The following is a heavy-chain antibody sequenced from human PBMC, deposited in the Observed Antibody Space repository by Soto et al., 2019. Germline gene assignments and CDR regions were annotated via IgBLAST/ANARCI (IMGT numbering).Heavy chain of an antibody. CDR1: GFTFITSF. V-gene: IGHV3-7*03. J-gene: IGHJ4*02. Sequence: EVQLVESGGGLVQPGGSLRLSCVASGFTFITSFMGWVRQAPGKGLEWVANINQDGGGTYYVDSVEGRFTISRDNAKVSLYLQMNSLRGEDTAVYYCARYFRGSGRYFFDYWGQGPLVTVSS. CDR3: ARYFRGSGRYFFDY. CDR2: INQDGGGT. D-gene: IGHD6-19*01.